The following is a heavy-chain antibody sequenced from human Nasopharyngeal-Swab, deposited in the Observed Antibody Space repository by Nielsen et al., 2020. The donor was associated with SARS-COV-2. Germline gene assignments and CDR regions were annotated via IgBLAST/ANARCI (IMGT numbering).Heavy chain of an antibody. V-gene: IGHV4-39*01. CDR1: GGSISSSSYY. CDR3: ARLIYGDYFDYYYYMDV. Sequence: SETLSLTCTVSGGSISSSSYYWGWIRQPPGKGLEWIGSIYYSGSTYYNPSLKSRVTTSVDTSKNQFSLKLSSVTAADTAVYYCARLIYGDYFDYYYYMDVWGKGTTVTVSS. J-gene: IGHJ6*03. CDR2: IYYSGST. D-gene: IGHD4-17*01.